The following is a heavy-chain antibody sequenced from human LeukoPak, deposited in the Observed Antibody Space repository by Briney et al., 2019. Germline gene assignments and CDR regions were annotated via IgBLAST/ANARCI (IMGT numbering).Heavy chain of an antibody. J-gene: IGHJ4*02. CDR1: GFTFNNYA. V-gene: IGHV3-23*01. D-gene: IGHD1-26*01. Sequence: GGSLRLSCAASGFTFNNYAMSWVRQAPGKGLEWVSAISGSGRDTYYADSMKGRFTISRDNSQNTLYLQMNSPRAEDTAVYYCAKDQVGVHYNWGQGTLVTVSS. CDR2: ISGSGRDT. CDR3: AKDQVGVHYN.